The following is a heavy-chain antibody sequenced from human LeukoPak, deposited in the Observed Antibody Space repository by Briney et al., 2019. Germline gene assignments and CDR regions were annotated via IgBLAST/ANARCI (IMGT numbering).Heavy chain of an antibody. V-gene: IGHV3-30*18. CDR2: ISYDGSNK. CDR1: GFTFSTYG. Sequence: GGSLRLSCAASGFTFSTYGMHWVRQAPGKGLEWVAVISYDGSNKYYADSVKGRFTISRDNSKNTLYLQMNSLRAEDTAVYYCAKSMVRGVIITPPPDYWGQGTLVTVSS. J-gene: IGHJ4*02. CDR3: AKSMVRGVIITPPPDY. D-gene: IGHD3-10*01.